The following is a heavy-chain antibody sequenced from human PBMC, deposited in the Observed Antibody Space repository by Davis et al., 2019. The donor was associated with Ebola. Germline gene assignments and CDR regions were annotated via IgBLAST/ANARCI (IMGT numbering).Heavy chain of an antibody. CDR2: MNPNSGNT. J-gene: IGHJ3*02. D-gene: IGHD3-16*01. CDR1: RYSFTMYD. V-gene: IGHV1-8*01. CDR3: ARRSLRPDAFDI. Sequence: SVKVSCKPSRYSFTMYDINWVRQATGQGLEWMGWMNPNSGNTGYAQKFQGRVTMTRNTSINTAYVELSSLRSEDTAVYYCARRSLRPDAFDIWGQGTMVTVSS.